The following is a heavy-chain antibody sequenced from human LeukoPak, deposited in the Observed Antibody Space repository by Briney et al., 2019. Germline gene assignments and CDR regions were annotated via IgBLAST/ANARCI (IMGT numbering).Heavy chain of an antibody. CDR3: ARGGRWLPFDY. Sequence: YWIGWVRQMPGKGLEWIGYIYYSGSTYYNPSLKSRVTISVDTSKNQFSLKLSSVTAADTAVYYCARGGRWLPFDYWGQGTLVTVSS. D-gene: IGHD5-24*01. V-gene: IGHV4-31*02. J-gene: IGHJ4*02. CDR2: IYYSGST. CDR1: Y.